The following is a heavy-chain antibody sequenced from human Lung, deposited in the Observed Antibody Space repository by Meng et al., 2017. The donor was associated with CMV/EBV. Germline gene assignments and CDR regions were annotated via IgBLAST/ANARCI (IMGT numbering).Heavy chain of an antibody. D-gene: IGHD6-13*01. J-gene: IGHJ4*02. CDR2: ITGSGGST. CDR3: AKAFSSSWYREYYDY. V-gene: IGHV3-23*01. CDR1: GFTFISFA. Sequence: GGSLRLXXAASGFTFISFAMSWVRQAPGKGLEWVSAITGSGGSTYYADSVRGRFTISRDNSKNTLYLQLNSLRAEDTAVYYCAKAFSSSWYREYYDYWGQGTLVTVSS.